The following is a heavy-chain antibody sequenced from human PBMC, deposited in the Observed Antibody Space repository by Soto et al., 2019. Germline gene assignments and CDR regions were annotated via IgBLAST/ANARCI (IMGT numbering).Heavy chain of an antibody. CDR3: ARLGVARYYYGMDV. V-gene: IGHV4-34*01. Sequence: PSETLSLTCAVYGGSFSGYYWSWIRQPPGKGLEWIGEINHSGSTNYNPSLKSRVTISVDTSKNQFSLKLSSVTAADTAVYYCARLGVARYYYGMDVWGQGTKVTVSS. J-gene: IGHJ6*02. CDR1: GGSFSGYY. CDR2: INHSGST. D-gene: IGHD2-15*01.